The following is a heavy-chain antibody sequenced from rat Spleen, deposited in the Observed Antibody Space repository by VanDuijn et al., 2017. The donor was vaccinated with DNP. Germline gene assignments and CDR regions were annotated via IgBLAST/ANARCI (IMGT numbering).Heavy chain of an antibody. CDR3: ARSTLYYGYFDY. J-gene: IGHJ2*01. V-gene: IGHV3-3*01. CDR1: GYSITSGYR. D-gene: IGHD1-12*02. Sequence: DVQLQESGPGLVKPSQSLSLTCSVTGYSITSGYRWNWFRKFPRNKMEWMGYIHIAGSTNYNPSLRSRISITRDTSTNQFFLQVNFVTTEDTATYYCARSTLYYGYFDYWGQGVMVTVSS. CDR2: IHIAGST.